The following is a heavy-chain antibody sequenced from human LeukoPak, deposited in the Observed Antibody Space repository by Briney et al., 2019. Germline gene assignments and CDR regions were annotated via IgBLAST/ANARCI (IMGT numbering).Heavy chain of an antibody. CDR2: IYYSGST. V-gene: IGHV4-59*01. Sequence: SETLSLTCTVSGGSISSYYWSWIRQPPGKGLDWIGYIYYSGSTNYNPSLKSRVTISVDTSKNQFSLKLSSVTAADTAVYYCARVAKQLVFYFDYWGQGTLVTVSS. D-gene: IGHD6-6*01. CDR1: GGSISSYY. J-gene: IGHJ4*02. CDR3: ARVAKQLVFYFDY.